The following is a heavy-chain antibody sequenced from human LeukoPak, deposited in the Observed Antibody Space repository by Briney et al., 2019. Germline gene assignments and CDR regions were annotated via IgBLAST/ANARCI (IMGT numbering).Heavy chain of an antibody. CDR1: GGSISSYY. Sequence: SETLSLTCTVSGGSISSYYWSWIRQPPGKGLEWIGYIYYSGSTNYNPSLKSRVTISVDTSKNQFSLKLSSVTAADPAVYYCAGDSRYYYGSGSYYSYYYSGMDVGGQGTTVTVSS. D-gene: IGHD3-10*01. CDR3: AGDSRYYYGSGSYYSYYYSGMDV. J-gene: IGHJ6*02. V-gene: IGHV4-59*01. CDR2: IYYSGST.